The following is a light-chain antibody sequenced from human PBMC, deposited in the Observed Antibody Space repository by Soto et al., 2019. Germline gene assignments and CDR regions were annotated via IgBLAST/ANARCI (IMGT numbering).Light chain of an antibody. CDR2: GAS. Sequence: EIVMTQSPATLSVSPGERATLSCRASQSVSSKLAWYQQKPGQAPRLLIFGASTRATGIPGRFSGSGSGTEFTLTISSLQSEDFAVYYCQQYNNWPPITFGQGTRLEIK. J-gene: IGKJ5*01. CDR3: QQYNNWPPIT. V-gene: IGKV3-15*01. CDR1: QSVSSK.